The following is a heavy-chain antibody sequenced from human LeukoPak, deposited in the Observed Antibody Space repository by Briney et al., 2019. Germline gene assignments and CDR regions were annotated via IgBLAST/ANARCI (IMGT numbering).Heavy chain of an antibody. Sequence: ASVKVSCKASGYTFTGYYMHWVRQAPGQGLEWMGWINPNSGGTNYAQKFQGRVTMTRDTSISTAYMELSRLRSDDTAMYYCARVEQGSSWYHYYYGMDVWGQGTTVTVSS. J-gene: IGHJ6*02. CDR3: ARVEQGSSWYHYYYGMDV. D-gene: IGHD6-13*01. CDR1: GYTFTGYY. CDR2: INPNSGGT. V-gene: IGHV1-2*02.